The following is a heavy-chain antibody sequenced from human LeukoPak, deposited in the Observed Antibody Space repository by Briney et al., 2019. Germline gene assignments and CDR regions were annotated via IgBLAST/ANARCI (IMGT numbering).Heavy chain of an antibody. Sequence: SETLSLTCAVYGGSFSGYYWSWIRQPPGKGLEWIGEINHSGSTNYNPSLKSRVTISVDTSKNQFSLKLSSVTAADTAVYYCAGDCGGDCYPPVGFDPWGQGTLVTVSS. V-gene: IGHV4-34*01. CDR2: INHSGST. J-gene: IGHJ5*02. D-gene: IGHD2-21*02. CDR3: AGDCGGDCYPPVGFDP. CDR1: GGSFSGYY.